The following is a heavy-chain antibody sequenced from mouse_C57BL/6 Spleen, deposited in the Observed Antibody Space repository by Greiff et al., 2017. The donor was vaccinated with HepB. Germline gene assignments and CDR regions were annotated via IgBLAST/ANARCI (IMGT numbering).Heavy chain of an antibody. CDR3: ARDGIHFDY. J-gene: IGHJ2*01. D-gene: IGHD2-1*01. CDR1: GFTFSSYG. V-gene: IGHV5-6*01. Sequence: EVQGVESGGDLVKPGGSLKLSCAASGFTFSSYGMSWVRQTPDKRLEWVATISSGGSYTYYPDSVRWRFTIYRDNAKNTLYLQMSSLKSEDTAMYYCARDGIHFDYWGQGTTLTVSS. CDR2: ISSGGSYT.